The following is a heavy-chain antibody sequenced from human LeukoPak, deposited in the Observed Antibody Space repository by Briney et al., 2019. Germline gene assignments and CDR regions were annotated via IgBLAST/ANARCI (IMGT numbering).Heavy chain of an antibody. V-gene: IGHV4-59*01. Sequence: SETLSLTCTVSGGSISSYYWSWIRQPPGKGLEWIGYIYYSGSTNYNPSLKSRVTISVDTSKNQFSLKLSSVTAADTAVYYCARVPYYDYVWGSFDYWGQGTLVTVSS. CDR2: IYYSGST. D-gene: IGHD3-16*01. J-gene: IGHJ4*02. CDR3: ARVPYYDYVWGSFDY. CDR1: GGSISSYY.